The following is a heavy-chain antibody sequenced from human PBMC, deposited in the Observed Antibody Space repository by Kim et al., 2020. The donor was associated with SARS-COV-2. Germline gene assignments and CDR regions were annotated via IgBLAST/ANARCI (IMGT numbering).Heavy chain of an antibody. J-gene: IGHJ4*02. Sequence: SVKGRFTISRDNAKNSLYLQMNSLRAEETALYYCAKGGPTYDFWSGYPDYWGQGTLVTVSS. D-gene: IGHD3-3*01. CDR3: AKGGPTYDFWSGYPDY. V-gene: IGHV3-9*01.